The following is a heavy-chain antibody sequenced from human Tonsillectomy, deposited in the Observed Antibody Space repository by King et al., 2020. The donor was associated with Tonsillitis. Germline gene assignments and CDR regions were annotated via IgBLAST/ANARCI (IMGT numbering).Heavy chain of an antibody. V-gene: IGHV1-46*01. J-gene: IGHJ5*02. CDR1: GYTFTSYY. CDR3: ARAGTGWAYNYFVP. Sequence: VQLVESGAEVKKPGASVKLSCQASGYTFTSYYMNWLRQARGQGFEWMGLISPGDGSTIYAQKFQGRVTMTRDTSTSTVYMELSGLTSDDAATYYCARAGTGWAYNYFVPWGQGTRVIVSS. D-gene: IGHD6-19*01. CDR2: ISPGDGST.